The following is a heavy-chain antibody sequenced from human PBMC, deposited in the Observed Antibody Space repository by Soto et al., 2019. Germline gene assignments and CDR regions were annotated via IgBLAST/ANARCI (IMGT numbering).Heavy chain of an antibody. CDR2: IKQDGSEK. CDR3: ARDRSFYYDILTGPGTEPTKRYGMDV. D-gene: IGHD3-9*01. V-gene: IGHV3-7*05. Sequence: GGSLRLSCAASGFTFSSYWMSWVRQAPGKGLEWVANIKQDGSEKYYVDSVKGRFTISRDNAKNSLYLQMNSLRAEDTAVYYCARDRSFYYDILTGPGTEPTKRYGMDVWGQGTTVTVSS. CDR1: GFTFSSYW. J-gene: IGHJ6*02.